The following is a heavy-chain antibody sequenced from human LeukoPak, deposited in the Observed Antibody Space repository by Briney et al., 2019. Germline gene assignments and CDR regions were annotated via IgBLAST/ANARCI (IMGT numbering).Heavy chain of an antibody. D-gene: IGHD6-19*01. CDR1: GFTLSSYE. V-gene: IGHV3-48*03. Sequence: GGSLRLSCAASGFTLSSYEMNWVRQAPGEGLEWVSYISTTGSSIYYADSVKGRFTISRDNVKNLLYLQMNSLRAEDTAVYYCARVQRGIAVALDYWGQGTLATVSS. CDR2: ISTTGSSI. J-gene: IGHJ4*02. CDR3: ARVQRGIAVALDY.